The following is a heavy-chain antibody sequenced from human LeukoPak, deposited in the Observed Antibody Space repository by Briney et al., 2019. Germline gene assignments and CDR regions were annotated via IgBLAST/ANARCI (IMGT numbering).Heavy chain of an antibody. D-gene: IGHD2-2*01. CDR1: GYTFTGYY. CDR2: INPNSGGT. Sequence: ASVKVSCKASGYTFTGYYMHWVRQAPGQGLEWMGWINPNSGGTNYAQKFQGRVTMTRDTSISTAYMELSRLRSDDTAVYYCARDPSGCSGTSCHLRWFDPWGQGTLVTVSS. V-gene: IGHV1-2*02. CDR3: ARDPSGCSGTSCHLRWFDP. J-gene: IGHJ5*02.